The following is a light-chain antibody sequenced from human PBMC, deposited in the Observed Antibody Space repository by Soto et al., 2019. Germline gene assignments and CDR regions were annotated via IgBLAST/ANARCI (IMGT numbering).Light chain of an antibody. CDR3: QSYDSSLSGSVE. J-gene: IGLJ2*01. CDR2: GNS. Sequence: QSALTQPPSVSGAPGQRVTISCTGSSSNIGAGYDVHWYQQLPGTAPKLLIYGNSNRPSGVPDRFSGSKSGTSASLAITGLQAEDEADYYCQSYDSSLSGSVEFGGGTKLTVL. V-gene: IGLV1-40*01. CDR1: SSNIGAGYD.